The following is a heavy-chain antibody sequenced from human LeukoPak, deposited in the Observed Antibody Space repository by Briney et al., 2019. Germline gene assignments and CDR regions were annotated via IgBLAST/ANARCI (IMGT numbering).Heavy chain of an antibody. Sequence: ASVKVSCKVSGYTLTELSMHWVRQAPGKGLEWMGGVDPEDGETIYAQKFQGRVTMTEDTSTDTAYMELSSLRSEDTAVYYCAIIRSGSRPSQYYFDYWGQGTLVTVSS. CDR1: GYTLTELS. D-gene: IGHD1-26*01. CDR2: VDPEDGET. J-gene: IGHJ4*02. CDR3: AIIRSGSRPSQYYFDY. V-gene: IGHV1-24*01.